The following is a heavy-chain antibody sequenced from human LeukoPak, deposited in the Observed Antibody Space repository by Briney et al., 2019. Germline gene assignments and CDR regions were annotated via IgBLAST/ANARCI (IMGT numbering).Heavy chain of an antibody. J-gene: IGHJ4*02. V-gene: IGHV4-31*03. Sequence: KSSETLSLTCTVSGFSISSGGYYWSWIRQHPGKGLEWIGYIYYSGSTYYNPSLKSRVTISVDTSKNQFSLKLSSVTAADTAVYYCARLGGILTGILGDYWGQGTLVTVSS. D-gene: IGHD3-9*01. CDR1: GFSISSGGYY. CDR3: ARLGGILTGILGDY. CDR2: IYYSGST.